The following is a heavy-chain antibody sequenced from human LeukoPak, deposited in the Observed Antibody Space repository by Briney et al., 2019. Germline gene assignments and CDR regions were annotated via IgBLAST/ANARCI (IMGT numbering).Heavy chain of an antibody. CDR1: GGSISSHY. Sequence: SETLSLTCTVSGGSISSHYWSWIRQPPGKGLGWIGYIYYSGSTNYNPSLKSRVTISVDTSKNQFSLKLSSVTAADTAVYYCAREGSGSGSYYWSYYYYYMDVWGKGTTVTVSS. CDR3: AREGSGSGSYYWSYYYYYMDV. D-gene: IGHD3-10*01. V-gene: IGHV4-59*11. CDR2: IYYSGST. J-gene: IGHJ6*03.